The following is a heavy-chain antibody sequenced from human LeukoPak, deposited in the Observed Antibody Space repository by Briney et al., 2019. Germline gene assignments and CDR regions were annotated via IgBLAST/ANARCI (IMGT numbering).Heavy chain of an antibody. D-gene: IGHD5-18*01. V-gene: IGHV3-43*02. J-gene: IGHJ4*02. Sequence: GGSLRLSCAPSGFTFDDYAMHWVRHVPGKGLEWVSLISGDGNSTYYADSVKGRFTISRDNSKNSLYLQINSLRPEDTALYYCAKNALRYSYGFADYFDYWGQGSLVTVSS. CDR2: ISGDGNST. CDR3: AKNALRYSYGFADYFDY. CDR1: GFTFDDYA.